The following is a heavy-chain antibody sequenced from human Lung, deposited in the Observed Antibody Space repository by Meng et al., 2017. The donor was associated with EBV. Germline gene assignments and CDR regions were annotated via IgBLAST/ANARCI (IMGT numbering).Heavy chain of an antibody. J-gene: IGHJ4*02. CDR1: GFTVSNNY. D-gene: IGHD1-14*01. CDR2: IYSVGST. Sequence: EVLLVGSGGGSVRPGGSRRLSCAVSGFTVSNNYMSWIRQAPGRGLEWVSLIYSVGSTYYADSVKGRFTISRDNSKNTLHLQMNSLRVEDTAVYYCITSHDCGQGTLVTVSS. V-gene: IGHV3-53*01. CDR3: ITSHD.